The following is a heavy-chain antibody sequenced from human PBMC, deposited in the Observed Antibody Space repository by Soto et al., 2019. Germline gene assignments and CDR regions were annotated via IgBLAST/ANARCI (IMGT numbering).Heavy chain of an antibody. V-gene: IGHV4-61*01. J-gene: IGHJ6*02. CDR3: ARGGELELHYYGMDV. CDR1: GGSVSSGSYY. Sequence: PSETLSLTCTVSGGSVSSGSYYWSWIRQPPGRGLEWFGYIYYSGSTNYNPSLNSRFTISVDTAKNQFSLKLSSVTAADTAVYYCARGGELELHYYGMDVWGQGTTVTVSS. D-gene: IGHD1-7*01. CDR2: IYYSGST.